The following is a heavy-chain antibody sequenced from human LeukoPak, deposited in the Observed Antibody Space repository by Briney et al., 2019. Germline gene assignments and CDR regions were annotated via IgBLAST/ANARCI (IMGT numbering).Heavy chain of an antibody. CDR1: GGTFSSYA. CDR3: ARGVVSGYYYYGMDV. D-gene: IGHD3-3*01. Sequence: SVKVSCKASGGTFSSYAISWVRQAPGQGLEWMRGIIPIFGTANYAQKFQGRVTITADESTSTAYMELSSLRSEDTAVYYCARGVVSGYYYYGMDVWGQGTTVTVSS. J-gene: IGHJ6*02. V-gene: IGHV1-69*01. CDR2: IIPIFGTA.